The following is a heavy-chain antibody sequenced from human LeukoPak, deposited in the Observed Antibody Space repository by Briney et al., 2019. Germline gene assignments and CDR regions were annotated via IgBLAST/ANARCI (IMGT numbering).Heavy chain of an antibody. CDR1: GFTFRNHF. J-gene: IGHJ4*02. CDR3: AREGFYGSGRGADFDY. V-gene: IGHV3-48*02. Sequence: GGSLRLSCVVSGFTFRNHFMNWVRQAPGKGVEWVSYISNSSNTIYYADSVKGRFIISRDNAKNSLFLQMNSLRDEDTAVYYCAREGFYGSGRGADFDYWGQGTLVTVSS. CDR2: ISNSSNTI. D-gene: IGHD3-10*01.